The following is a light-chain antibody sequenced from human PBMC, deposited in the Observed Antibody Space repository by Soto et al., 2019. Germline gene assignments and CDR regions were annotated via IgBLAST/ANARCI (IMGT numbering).Light chain of an antibody. CDR2: KAS. J-gene: IGKJ4*01. CDR1: QSISSW. Sequence: DIEMTQSPSALCASVVDRVTIACRASQSISSWLAWYQQKPGKAPKLLIYKASSLESGVPSRFSGSGSGTEFTLTISSLEPEDFAVYYCQQRSNWPPVTFGGGTTGDIK. V-gene: IGKV1-5*03. CDR3: QQRSNWPPVT.